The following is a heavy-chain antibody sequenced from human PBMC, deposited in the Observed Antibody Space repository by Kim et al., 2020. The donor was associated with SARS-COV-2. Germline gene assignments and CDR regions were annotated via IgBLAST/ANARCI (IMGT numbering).Heavy chain of an antibody. V-gene: IGHV3-48*02. Sequence: GGSLRLSCAASGFTFSSYSMNWVRQAPGKGLEWVSYISSSSSTIYYADSVKGRFTISRDNAKNSLYLQMNSLRDEDTAVYYCARSRGVYYYVLPNWFDPWGQGTLVTVSS. CDR3: ARSRGVYYYVLPNWFDP. CDR2: ISSSSSTI. D-gene: IGHD3-10*02. CDR1: GFTFSSYS. J-gene: IGHJ5*02.